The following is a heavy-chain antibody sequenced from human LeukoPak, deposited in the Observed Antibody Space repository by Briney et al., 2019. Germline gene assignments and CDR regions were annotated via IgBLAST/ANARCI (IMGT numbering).Heavy chain of an antibody. CDR2: IHLNGGEK. D-gene: IGHD6-13*01. CDR3: ARDGAAAGLYFDL. CDR1: GLTFSDYW. J-gene: IGHJ4*01. V-gene: IGHV3-7*01. Sequence: GGSLRLSCAVSGLTFSDYWMNWVRQAPGKGLEWVASIHLNGGEKSYVDSVKGRFTISRDNPKNSLYLQMSSLRAEDTGVYYCARDGAAAGLYFDLWGQGTLVTVSS.